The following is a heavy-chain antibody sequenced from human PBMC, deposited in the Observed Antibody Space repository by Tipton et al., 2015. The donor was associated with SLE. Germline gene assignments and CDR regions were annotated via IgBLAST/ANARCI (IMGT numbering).Heavy chain of an antibody. CDR1: GGSISSYY. J-gene: IGHJ3*02. CDR2: IYYSGST. D-gene: IGHD1-26*01. CDR3: AREVVGADDAFDI. V-gene: IGHV4-59*01. Sequence: SLTCTVSGGSISSYYWSWIRQPPGKGLEWIGYIYYSGSTNYNPSLKSRVTISVDTSKNQFSLKLSSVTAADTAVYYCAREVVGADDAFDIWGQGTMVTVSS.